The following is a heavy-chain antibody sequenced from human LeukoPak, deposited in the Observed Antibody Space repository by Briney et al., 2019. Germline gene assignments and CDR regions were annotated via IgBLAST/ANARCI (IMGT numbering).Heavy chain of an antibody. Sequence: GGTLRLSCAASGFIFSNFGMSWVRQAPGKGLEWVSSISSSSSYIYYADSVKGRFTISRDNAKNTLFLQMSSLRAEDTAVYFCAREILAPGKTHDYWGQGTLVTVSS. CDR3: AREILAPGKTHDY. CDR1: GFIFSNFG. V-gene: IGHV3-21*01. CDR2: ISSSSSYI. J-gene: IGHJ4*02.